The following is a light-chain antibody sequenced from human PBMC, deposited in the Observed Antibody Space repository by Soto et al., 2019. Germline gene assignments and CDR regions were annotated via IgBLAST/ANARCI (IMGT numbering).Light chain of an antibody. J-gene: IGKJ3*01. CDR2: WAS. CDR1: QSVLYSSNNKNY. CDR3: QQYYSTPPVT. V-gene: IGKV4-1*01. Sequence: DIVMTQSPDSLAVSLGERATINCKSSQSVLYSSNNKNYLAWYQQKTGQPPKLLIYWASTRESWVPYRFSGSGSGTDFTLTISSLQAEDVAVYYCQQYYSTPPVTFGPGTKVDIK.